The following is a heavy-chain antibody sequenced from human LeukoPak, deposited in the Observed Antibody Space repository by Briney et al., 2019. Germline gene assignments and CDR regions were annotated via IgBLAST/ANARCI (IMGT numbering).Heavy chain of an antibody. D-gene: IGHD6-13*01. V-gene: IGHV3-30*18. CDR2: ISYDGNNK. CDR1: GFTFSSYG. J-gene: IGHJ4*02. Sequence: GGSLRLSCAASGFTFSSYGMHWVRQAPGKGLEWVAVISYDGNNKYYADSVRGRFTISRDNSKNTLYLQMNSLRDEDTAVYYCAKDAEHSSGWYPGNWGQGTLVIVSS. CDR3: AKDAEHSSGWYPGN.